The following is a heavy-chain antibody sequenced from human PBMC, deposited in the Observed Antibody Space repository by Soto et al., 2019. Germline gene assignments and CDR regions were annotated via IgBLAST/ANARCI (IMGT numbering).Heavy chain of an antibody. CDR1: GGSISSGGYS. V-gene: IGHV4-30-2*02. Sequence: TSETLSLTCAVSGGSISSGGYSWSWIRQPPGKGPEWIGYIYHSGSTYYNPSLKSRVTISVDRSKNQFSLKLSSVTAADMAVYYCARYGSGSSVWFDPWGQGTLVTVSS. D-gene: IGHD3-10*01. CDR2: IYHSGST. J-gene: IGHJ5*02. CDR3: ARYGSGSSVWFDP.